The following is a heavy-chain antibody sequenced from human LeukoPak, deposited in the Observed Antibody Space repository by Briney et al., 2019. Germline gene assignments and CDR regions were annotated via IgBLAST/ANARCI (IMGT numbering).Heavy chain of an antibody. J-gene: IGHJ4*02. CDR1: GYTFTSYG. CDR2: ISAYNGNT. CDR3: AREELGAYSGSYLPFGY. Sequence: GASVKVSCKASGYTFTSYGISWVRQAPGQGLEWMGWISAYNGNTNYAQKLQGRVTMTTDTSTSTAYMELRSLRSDDTAVYYCAREELGAYSGSYLPFGYWGQGTLVTVSS. V-gene: IGHV1-18*01. D-gene: IGHD1-26*01.